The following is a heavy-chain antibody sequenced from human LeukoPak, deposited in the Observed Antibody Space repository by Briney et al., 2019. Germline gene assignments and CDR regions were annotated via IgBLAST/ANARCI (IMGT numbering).Heavy chain of an antibody. Sequence: ASVKVSCKASGYTFTSYDINWVRQATGQGLEWMGWMNPNSGNTGYAQKFQGRVTMTRNTSISTAYMELSSLRSEDTAVYYCARDSPGSGWFPIDYWGQGTLVTVSS. CDR2: MNPNSGNT. CDR3: ARDSPGSGWFPIDY. CDR1: GYTFTSYD. D-gene: IGHD6-19*01. V-gene: IGHV1-8*01. J-gene: IGHJ4*02.